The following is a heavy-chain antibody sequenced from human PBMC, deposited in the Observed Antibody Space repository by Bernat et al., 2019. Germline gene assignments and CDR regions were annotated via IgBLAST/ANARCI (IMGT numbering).Heavy chain of an antibody. CDR3: ARCYGSGSST. Sequence: QVQLQQWGAGLLKPSETLSLTCAVYGGSLSGYYWSWIRQSPGKGLEWIGEITHSGSTNYNPSLKSLVTISVDTSKSQFSLKLRSVTAADTAVYYCARCYGSGSSTWGQGTLVTVSS. CDR2: ITHSGST. J-gene: IGHJ5*02. CDR1: GGSLSGYY. V-gene: IGHV4-34*01. D-gene: IGHD3-10*01.